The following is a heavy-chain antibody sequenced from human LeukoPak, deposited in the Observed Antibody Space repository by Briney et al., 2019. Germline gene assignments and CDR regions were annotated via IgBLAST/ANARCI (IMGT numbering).Heavy chain of an antibody. CDR1: GFTFDDYA. CDR2: IIVNSRSI. V-gene: IGHV3-9*01. D-gene: IGHD6-19*01. J-gene: IGHJ6*01. Sequence: PGGSLRLAFAAAGFTFDDYAMHWVRQAPGKCLEWGSGIIVNSRSIGYADSVKGRFTISSDTAKHSLYLQMTSMRAEDTALYYCTKDLAGQWLVSGIDVWGQGTTVTVSS. CDR3: TKDLAGQWLVSGIDV.